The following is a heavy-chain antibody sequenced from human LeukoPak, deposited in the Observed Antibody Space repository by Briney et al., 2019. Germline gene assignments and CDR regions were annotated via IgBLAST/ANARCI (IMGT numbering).Heavy chain of an antibody. V-gene: IGHV5-51*01. D-gene: IGHD2/OR15-2a*01. Sequence: GASLQISCKGSGSSFISHWIGWGRQVPGKGQEWMGIIYPGDSDTKESPAFEGQVTMSVDKSISPAYLQWSSLKASDTAIYYCARANISPRVPWYYHYVDVWGKGTTVTVSS. J-gene: IGHJ6*03. CDR3: ARANISPRVPWYYHYVDV. CDR2: IYPGDSDT. CDR1: GSSFISHW.